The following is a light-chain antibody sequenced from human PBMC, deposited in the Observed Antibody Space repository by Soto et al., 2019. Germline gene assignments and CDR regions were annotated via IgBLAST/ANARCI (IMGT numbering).Light chain of an antibody. J-gene: IGKJ4*01. CDR2: VTS. V-gene: IGKV1-9*01. CDR1: QGLNSY. CDR3: QQLNSYPVT. Sequence: DILLTQSPSFLSASVGDRVTITCRASQGLNSYFAWYQQKPGKAPKLLLYVTSTFQSVFPSRFTSAGSGAEFTLTITSLQPDDIATNYCQQLNSYPVTFCGRTKVEIK.